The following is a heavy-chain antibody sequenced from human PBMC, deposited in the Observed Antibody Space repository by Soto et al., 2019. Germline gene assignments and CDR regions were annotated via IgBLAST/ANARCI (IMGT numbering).Heavy chain of an antibody. Sequence: RLSCAASGFTFSSYAMSWVRQAPGKGLEWVSAISGSGGSTYYADSVKGRFTISRDNSKNTLYLQMNSLRAEDTAVYYCARVTTFYDILTSSYALNYFDYWGQGTRVTVSS. CDR2: ISGSGGST. V-gene: IGHV3-23*01. CDR3: ARVTTFYDILTSSYALNYFDY. D-gene: IGHD3-9*01. CDR1: GFTFSSYA. J-gene: IGHJ4*02.